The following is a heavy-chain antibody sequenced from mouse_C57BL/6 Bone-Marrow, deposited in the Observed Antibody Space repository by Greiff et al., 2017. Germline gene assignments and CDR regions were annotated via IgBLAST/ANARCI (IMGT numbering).Heavy chain of an antibody. D-gene: IGHD2-3*01. CDR1: GYTFTDYY. Sequence: VQLQQSGPELVKPGASVKISCKASGYTFTDYYMNWVKQSHGKSLEWIGDINPNNGGTSYNQKFKGKATLTVDKSSSTAYMELRSLTSEDSAVYYCAYDSYYYAMDYWGQGTSVTVSS. CDR2: INPNNGGT. CDR3: AYDSYYYAMDY. V-gene: IGHV1-26*01. J-gene: IGHJ4*01.